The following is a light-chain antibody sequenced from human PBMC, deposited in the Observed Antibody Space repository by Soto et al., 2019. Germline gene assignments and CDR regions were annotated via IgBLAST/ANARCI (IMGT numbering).Light chain of an antibody. Sequence: DIQMTQSPSSLSASIGDRVTITCRASQTVNTYLHWYQQKPGKAPKLLIYAASNLQSGVPSRFSGSGSGTDFTLTISRLEPEDFAVYYCQQYGSSPHAFGGGTKVDIK. CDR1: QTVNTY. V-gene: IGKV1-39*01. CDR3: QQYGSSPHA. J-gene: IGKJ4*01. CDR2: AAS.